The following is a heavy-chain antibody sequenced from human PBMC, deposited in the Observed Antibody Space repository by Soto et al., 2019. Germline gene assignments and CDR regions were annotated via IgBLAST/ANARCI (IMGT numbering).Heavy chain of an antibody. CDR1: GYTFTSYD. D-gene: IGHD6-13*01. Sequence: QVQLVQSGAEVKKPGASVKVSCKASGYTFTSYDINWVRQAPGQGLEWMGWMNPNSGNTGYAQKFQGRVTMTSNTSISTAYRELSSLRSEDTAVYYCARAAAAGNWCDPWGQGTLVTVSS. J-gene: IGHJ5*02. CDR2: MNPNSGNT. V-gene: IGHV1-8*01. CDR3: ARAAAAGNWCDP.